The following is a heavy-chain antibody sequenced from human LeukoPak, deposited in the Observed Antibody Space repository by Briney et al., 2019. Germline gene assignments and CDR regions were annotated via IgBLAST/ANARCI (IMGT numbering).Heavy chain of an antibody. D-gene: IGHD3-3*01. J-gene: IGHJ4*02. CDR3: ARDYYDFWSGTIGH. V-gene: IGHV3-53*01. Sequence: GGSLRLSCVASEFTFSSNAMSWVRQTPGKGLEWLSVIYSGGSKDYADSVKGRFTISRDNSKNTLFLQMNSLRAEDTAIYYCARDYYDFWSGTIGHWGQGTLVTVSS. CDR1: EFTFSSNA. CDR2: IYSGGSK.